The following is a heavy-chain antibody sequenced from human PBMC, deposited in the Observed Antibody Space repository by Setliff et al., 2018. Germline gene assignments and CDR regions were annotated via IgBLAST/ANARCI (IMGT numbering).Heavy chain of an antibody. CDR1: GGIFNSFS. V-gene: IGHV1-69*06. CDR3: ALEYSNSSPTVYYYMDV. D-gene: IGHD6-6*01. J-gene: IGHJ6*03. Sequence: SVKVSCKASGGIFNSFSITWVRQAPGQGLEWMGRIIPLFETTNYVVKFQGRVTITADKSTSTAYMELSRLTSEDTAVYYCALEYSNSSPTVYYYMDVWGKGTTVTVSS. CDR2: IIPLFETT.